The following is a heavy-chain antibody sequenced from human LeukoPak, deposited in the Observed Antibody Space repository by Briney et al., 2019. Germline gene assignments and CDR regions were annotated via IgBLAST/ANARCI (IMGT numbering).Heavy chain of an antibody. CDR3: ARDGRSGYSGYFNP. CDR2: IIPILGIA. D-gene: IGHD5-12*01. Sequence: ASVKVSCKASGGTFSSYAISWARQAPGQGLEWMGRIIPILGIANYAQKFQGRVTITADKSTSTAYMELSSLRSEDTAVYYCARDGRSGYSGYFNPWGQGTLVTVSS. V-gene: IGHV1-69*04. J-gene: IGHJ5*02. CDR1: GGTFSSYA.